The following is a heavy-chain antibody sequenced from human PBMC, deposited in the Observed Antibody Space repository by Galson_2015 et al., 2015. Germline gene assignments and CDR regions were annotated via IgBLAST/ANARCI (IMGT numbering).Heavy chain of an antibody. CDR3: AKDKQGDYTIPEFDY. Sequence: SLRLSCAASGLAFDDYAMHWVRHAPGKGLEWVSGISWNSGSIGYADSVKGRFIISRDNAKNSLYLQMNSLRAEDTALYYCAKDKQGDYTIPEFDYWGQGTLVTASS. CDR1: GLAFDDYA. J-gene: IGHJ4*02. CDR2: ISWNSGSI. D-gene: IGHD4-17*01. V-gene: IGHV3-9*01.